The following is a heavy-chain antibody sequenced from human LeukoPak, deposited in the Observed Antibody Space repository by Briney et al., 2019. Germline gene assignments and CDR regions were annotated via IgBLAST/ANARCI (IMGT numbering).Heavy chain of an antibody. CDR1: GGSISSYY. CDR3: ARHPSGVPEYFQH. J-gene: IGHJ1*01. V-gene: IGHV4-59*08. D-gene: IGHD6-25*01. CDR2: IYYLGST. Sequence: PSETLSLTCTVSGGSISSYYWSWIRQPPGKGLEWIGYIYYLGSTNYNPSLKSRVTISVDTSKNQFSLKLRSVTVADTAVYYCARHPSGVPEYFQHWGQGTLVTVSS.